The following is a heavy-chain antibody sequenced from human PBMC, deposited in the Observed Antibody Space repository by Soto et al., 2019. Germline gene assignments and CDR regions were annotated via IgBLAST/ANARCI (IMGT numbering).Heavy chain of an antibody. CDR2: IIPIFGTA. Sequence: SVKVSCKASGGTFSSYAISWVRQAPGQGLEWMGGIIPIFGTANYAQKFQGRVTITADESTSTAYMELSSLRSEDTAVYYCARDQGGAAARPTYYSGMDVWGQGTTVTVSS. J-gene: IGHJ6*02. D-gene: IGHD6-13*01. CDR3: ARDQGGAAARPTYYSGMDV. V-gene: IGHV1-69*13. CDR1: GGTFSSYA.